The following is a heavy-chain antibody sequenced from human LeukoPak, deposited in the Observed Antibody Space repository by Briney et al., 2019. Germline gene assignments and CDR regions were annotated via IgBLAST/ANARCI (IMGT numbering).Heavy chain of an antibody. CDR3: ARGSASGTSGINH. Sequence: ASVKVSCKASGYTFTSFDITWVRQASGEGLEWMGRISPNGGAANYAQKLRGRVTMTTDTSTSTASMELRSLRSDDTAVYYCARGSASGTSGINHWGRGTLVTVSS. CDR2: ISPNGGAA. V-gene: IGHV1-18*04. D-gene: IGHD2-8*01. J-gene: IGHJ5*02. CDR1: GYTFTSFD.